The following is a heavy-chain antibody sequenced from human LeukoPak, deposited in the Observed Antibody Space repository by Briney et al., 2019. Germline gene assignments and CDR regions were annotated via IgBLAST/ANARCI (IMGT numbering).Heavy chain of an antibody. D-gene: IGHD6-13*01. V-gene: IGHV3-7*01. CDR2: IKQDGSNK. Sequence: GGSLRLSCAASGFTFSTYRMSWVRQAPGKGLEWVANIKQDGSNKYYADSVKGRFTISRDNSKNTLYLQMNSLRAEDTAVYYCAKDISGSWSIDYWGQGTLVTVSS. J-gene: IGHJ4*02. CDR1: GFTFSTYR. CDR3: AKDISGSWSIDY.